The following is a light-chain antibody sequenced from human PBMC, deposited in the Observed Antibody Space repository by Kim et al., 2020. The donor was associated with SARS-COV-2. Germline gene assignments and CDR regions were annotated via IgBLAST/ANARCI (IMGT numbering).Light chain of an antibody. CDR1: QSLLESDGKSY. CDR2: EAS. Sequence: PASISCKSSQSLLESDGKSYLYWYLQRPGQSPRLLIYEASSRFSGVPDRFSGSGSETDFTLKISRVEAEDVGVYYCMQGIYLPGLTFGGGTKLEI. J-gene: IGKJ4*01. CDR3: MQGIYLPGLT. V-gene: IGKV2-29*02.